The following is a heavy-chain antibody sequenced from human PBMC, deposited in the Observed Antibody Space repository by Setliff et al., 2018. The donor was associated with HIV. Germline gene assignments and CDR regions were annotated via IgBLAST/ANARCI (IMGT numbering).Heavy chain of an antibody. J-gene: IGHJ4*02. V-gene: IGHV1-18*01. CDR1: GYNFINYG. D-gene: IGHD3-3*01. Sequence: GASVKVSCKASGYNFINYGISWVRQAPGQGLEWMGWISVFNGDTTYAQNLQGRFTMTSDTSTTTAYMELRNLRSDDTAMYYCARDGEIGPDFWGQGTLVTVSS. CDR2: ISVFNGDT. CDR3: ARDGEIGPDF.